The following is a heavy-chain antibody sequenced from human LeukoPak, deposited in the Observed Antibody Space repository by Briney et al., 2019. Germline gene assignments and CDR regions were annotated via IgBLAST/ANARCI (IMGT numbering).Heavy chain of an antibody. Sequence: GRSLRLSCAASGFTFDDYAMHWVRQAPGKGLEWVSGISSSGDTYYADSVKGRFTISRDNSKNTLYLQMNSLRAEDTAVYYCAKDDDFWSGYYEAFDIWGQGTMVTVSS. CDR2: ISSSGDT. V-gene: IGHV3-23*01. CDR1: GFTFDDYA. D-gene: IGHD3-3*01. CDR3: AKDDDFWSGYYEAFDI. J-gene: IGHJ3*02.